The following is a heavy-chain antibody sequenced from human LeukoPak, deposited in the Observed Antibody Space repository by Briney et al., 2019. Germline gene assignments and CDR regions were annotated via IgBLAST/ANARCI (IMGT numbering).Heavy chain of an antibody. CDR2: IYYSAST. V-gene: IGHV4-59*08. D-gene: IGHD3-22*01. Sequence: SETLSLTCTVSGGSISSYYWSWIRQPPGKELEWIGYIYYSASTNYNPSLKSRVTISVDTSKNQFSLKLSSVTAADTAVYYCARSFYYDSSVPPGYWGQGTLVTVSS. J-gene: IGHJ4*02. CDR3: ARSFYYDSSVPPGY. CDR1: GGSISSYY.